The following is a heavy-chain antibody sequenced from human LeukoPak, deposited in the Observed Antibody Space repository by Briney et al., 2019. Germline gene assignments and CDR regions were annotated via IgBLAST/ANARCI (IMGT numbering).Heavy chain of an antibody. J-gene: IGHJ3*02. V-gene: IGHV3-9*01. CDR3: AKGIGRRGFDAFDI. Sequence: GGSLRLSCAASGFTFDDYAMHWVRQAPGKGLEWVSGISWNSGSIGYADSVKGRFTISRDNAKNSLYPQMNSLRAEDTALYYCAKGIGRRGFDAFDIWGQGTMVTVSS. D-gene: IGHD3-10*01. CDR2: ISWNSGSI. CDR1: GFTFDDYA.